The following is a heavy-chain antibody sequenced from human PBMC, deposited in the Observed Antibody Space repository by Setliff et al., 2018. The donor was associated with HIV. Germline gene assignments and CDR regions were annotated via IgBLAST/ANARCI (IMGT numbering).Heavy chain of an antibody. D-gene: IGHD3-22*01. CDR1: GYSFSSYW. Sequence: PRESLKISCKASGYSFSSYWIGWVRQMPGKGLEWMGIIFPGDSDIKYNPSFQGQVTISVDKSITTAYLQWSSLKASDTAIYYCAKKGGDQWLFGGYAFDIWGQGTMVTVSS. CDR2: IFPGDSDI. V-gene: IGHV5-51*01. CDR3: AKKGGDQWLFGGYAFDI. J-gene: IGHJ3*02.